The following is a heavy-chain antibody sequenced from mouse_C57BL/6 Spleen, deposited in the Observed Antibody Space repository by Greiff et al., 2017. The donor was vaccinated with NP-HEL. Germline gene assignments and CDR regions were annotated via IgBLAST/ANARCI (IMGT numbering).Heavy chain of an antibody. V-gene: IGHV5-16*01. J-gene: IGHJ4*01. CDR2: INYDGSST. CDR3: ARTKGYAMDY. D-gene: IGHD1-3*01. Sequence: EVMLVESAGGLVQPGSSMKLSCTASGFTFSDYYMAWVRQVPEKGLEWVANINYDGSSTYYLDSLKSRFIISRDNAKNILYLQMSSLKSEDTATYYCARTKGYAMDYWGQGTSVTVSS. CDR1: GFTFSDYY.